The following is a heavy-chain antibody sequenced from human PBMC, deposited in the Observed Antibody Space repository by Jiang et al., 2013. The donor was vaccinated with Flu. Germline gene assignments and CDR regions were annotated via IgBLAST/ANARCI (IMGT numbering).Heavy chain of an antibody. D-gene: IGHD6-19*01. V-gene: IGHV5-51*01. CDR3: AKRVSGWYFDF. CDR2: IYPSDSDT. Sequence: GAEVKARESLKISCKGSGYNFNDYWIVWVRQMPGKGLEWMGIIYPSDSDTTYSPSFQGQVTISADKSISTAYLQWSSLKASDTAIYYCAKRVSGWYFDFWGQGTLVTVSS. J-gene: IGHJ4*02. CDR1: GYNFNDYW.